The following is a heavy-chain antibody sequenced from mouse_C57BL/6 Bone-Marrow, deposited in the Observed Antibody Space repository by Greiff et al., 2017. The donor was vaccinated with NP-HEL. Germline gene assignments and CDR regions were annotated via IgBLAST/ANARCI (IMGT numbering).Heavy chain of an antibody. Sequence: QVQLQQSGPGLVQPSQSLSITCTVSGFSLTSYGVHWVRQSPGKGLEWLGVIWRGGSTDYNAAFMSRLSITKDNSKSQVFFKMNSLQADDTAIYYCAKNPAYYSNYGDCNWYFGVWGTGTTVTVSS. CDR3: AKNPAYYSNYGDCNWYFGV. CDR2: IWRGGST. CDR1: GFSLTSYG. D-gene: IGHD2-5*01. J-gene: IGHJ1*03. V-gene: IGHV2-5*01.